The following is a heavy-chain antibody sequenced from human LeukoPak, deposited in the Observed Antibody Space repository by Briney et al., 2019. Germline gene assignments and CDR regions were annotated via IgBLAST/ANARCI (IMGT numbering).Heavy chain of an antibody. J-gene: IGHJ4*02. CDR1: GFTFSNYE. V-gene: IGHV3-48*03. CDR3: ARDIAPIDY. Sequence: GGSLRLSCAASGFTFSNYEMNWVCQAPGKGLEWVSYISSSGYTIYYADSVKGRFTISRDNAKNSLYLQMNSLRAEDTAVYYCARDIAPIDYWGQGILVTVSS. CDR2: ISSSGYTI. D-gene: IGHD2-15*01.